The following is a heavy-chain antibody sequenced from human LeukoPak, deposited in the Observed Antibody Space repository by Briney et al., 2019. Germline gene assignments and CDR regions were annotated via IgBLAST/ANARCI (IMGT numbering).Heavy chain of an antibody. Sequence: QPGGSLRLSCAASGFTFSSYGMSWVRQAPGKGLEWVSAISGSGGSTYYADSVKGRFTISRDNSKNTLYLQMNSLRAEDTAVYYCALKGITMVRGAYYMDVWGKGTTVTISS. CDR1: GFTFSSYG. CDR2: ISGSGGST. CDR3: ALKGITMVRGAYYMDV. D-gene: IGHD3-10*01. V-gene: IGHV3-23*01. J-gene: IGHJ6*03.